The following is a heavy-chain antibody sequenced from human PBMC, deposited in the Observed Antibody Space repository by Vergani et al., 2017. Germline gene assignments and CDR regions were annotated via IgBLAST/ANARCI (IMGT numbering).Heavy chain of an antibody. V-gene: IGHV3-30-3*01. CDR2: ISYDGSNK. Sequence: QVQLVESGGGVVQPGRSLRLSCAASGFTFSSYAMHWVRQAPGKGLEWVAVISYDGSNKYYADSVKGRYTISRENSKNTRYLQMNSLRAEDTAVYDCARAAAARVYYYYYMDVWGKGTTVTVSS. D-gene: IGHD6-6*01. J-gene: IGHJ6*03. CDR1: GFTFSSYA. CDR3: ARAAAARVYYYYYMDV.